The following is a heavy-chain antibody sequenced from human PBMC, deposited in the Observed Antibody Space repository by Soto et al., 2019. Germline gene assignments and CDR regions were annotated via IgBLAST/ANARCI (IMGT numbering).Heavy chain of an antibody. V-gene: IGHV1-18*01. CDR3: ARSHYDFWSGYLYYYYYGMDV. Sequence: GASVKVSCKASGYTFTSYGISWVRQAPGQGLEWMGWISAYNGNTNYAQKLQGRVTMTTDTSTSTAYMELRSLRSDDTAVYYCARSHYDFWSGYLYYYYYGMDVWGQGTTVTVSS. D-gene: IGHD3-3*01. CDR2: ISAYNGNT. CDR1: GYTFTSYG. J-gene: IGHJ6*02.